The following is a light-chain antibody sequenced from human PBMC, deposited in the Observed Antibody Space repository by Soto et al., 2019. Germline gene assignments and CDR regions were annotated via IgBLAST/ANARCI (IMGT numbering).Light chain of an antibody. J-gene: IGKJ4*01. CDR2: GAS. CDR3: QQRSNWPLT. Sequence: EIVLTQSPGTLSVSPVDRVRLSFMASQSISINLAWYQHKPGQAPRLLIYGASSRATGIPDRFSGSGSGTDFTLTISRLEPEDFAVYYCQQRSNWPLTCGGGTKGDIK. V-gene: IGKV3D-20*02. CDR1: QSISIN.